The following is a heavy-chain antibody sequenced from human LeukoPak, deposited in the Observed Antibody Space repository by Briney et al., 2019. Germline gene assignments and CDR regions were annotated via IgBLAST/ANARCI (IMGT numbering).Heavy chain of an antibody. J-gene: IGHJ6*03. Sequence: ASVKVSCKASGYTFTGYYMHWVRQAPGQGLEWMGWISAYNGNTNYAQKLQGKVTMTTDTSTSTAYMELRSLRSDDTAVYYCARDSYYYYYYMDVWGKGTTVTISS. CDR2: ISAYNGNT. CDR1: GYTFTGYY. CDR3: ARDSYYYYYYMDV. V-gene: IGHV1-18*04.